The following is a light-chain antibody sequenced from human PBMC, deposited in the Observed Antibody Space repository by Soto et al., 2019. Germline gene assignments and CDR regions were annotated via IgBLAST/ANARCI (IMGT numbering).Light chain of an antibody. J-gene: IGLJ2*01. V-gene: IGLV1-40*01. CDR1: SSNIGAGYD. CDR2: GNS. Sequence: QSVLTRPPSVSGAPGQRVTISCTGSSSNIGAGYDVHWYQQLPGTAPKLLIYGNSNRPSGVPDRFSGSKSGTSASLAITGLQAEDEADYYCQSYDSSRSGYVVFGGGTKLTVL. CDR3: QSYDSSRSGYVV.